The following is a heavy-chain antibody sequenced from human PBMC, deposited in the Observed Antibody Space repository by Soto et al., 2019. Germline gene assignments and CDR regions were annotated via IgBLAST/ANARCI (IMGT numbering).Heavy chain of an antibody. CDR2: IYYSGST. Sequence: SETLSLTCTVSGGSISSGDYYWSWIRQPPGKGLEWIGYIYYSGSTYYNPSLKSRVTISVDTSKNQSSLKLSSVTAADTAVYYCARANYGDSTLGFDYWGQGTLVTVSS. J-gene: IGHJ4*02. V-gene: IGHV4-30-4*01. D-gene: IGHD4-17*01. CDR1: GGSISSGDYY. CDR3: ARANYGDSTLGFDY.